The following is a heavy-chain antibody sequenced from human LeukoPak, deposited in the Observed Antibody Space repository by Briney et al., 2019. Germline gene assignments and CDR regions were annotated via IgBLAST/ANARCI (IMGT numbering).Heavy chain of an antibody. J-gene: IGHJ4*02. CDR1: GGSIRSGNYY. V-gene: IGHV4-39*07. Sequence: SETLSLTCTVSGGSIRSGNYYWGWIRQPPGKGLEWIGSIYHSGSTYYNPSLKSRVTISVDTSKNQFSLKLSSVTAADTAVYYCARVGDNWGSYYWGQGTLVTVSS. D-gene: IGHD7-27*01. CDR2: IYHSGST. CDR3: ARVGDNWGSYY.